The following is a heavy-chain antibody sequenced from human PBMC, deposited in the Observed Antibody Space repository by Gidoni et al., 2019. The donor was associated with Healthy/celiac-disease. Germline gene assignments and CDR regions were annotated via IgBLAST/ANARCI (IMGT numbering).Heavy chain of an antibody. CDR1: GFTLCSHC. D-gene: IGHD3-9*01. Sequence: EVQLVESGGGLVQPGGSLRLSCAASGFTLCSHCMSWVRQSPGKGLEWVANIKQDGSEKYYVDSVKGRFTISRDNAKNSLYLQRNSLRAEDTAVYYCARDLGIGRYCDWLGAFDIWGQGTMVTVSS. J-gene: IGHJ3*02. CDR3: ARDLGIGRYCDWLGAFDI. CDR2: IKQDGSEK. V-gene: IGHV3-7*05.